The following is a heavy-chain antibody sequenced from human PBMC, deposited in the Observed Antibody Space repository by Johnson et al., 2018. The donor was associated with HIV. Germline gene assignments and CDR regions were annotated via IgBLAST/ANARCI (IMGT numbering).Heavy chain of an antibody. CDR1: GFTFSSYP. CDR3: AKGWGRGTFSTDDSFDI. CDR2: ISYDGGSK. Sequence: QVQLVESGGGVVQPGRSLRLSCAASGFTFSSYPMHWVRQAPGKGLEWVAVISYDGGSKYYADSVKGRFTISRDNSNNTLYVEMNSLRAEDTAVYYCAKGWGRGTFSTDDSFDICGQGTMVTVSS. J-gene: IGHJ3*02. V-gene: IGHV3-30-3*01. D-gene: IGHD3-16*01.